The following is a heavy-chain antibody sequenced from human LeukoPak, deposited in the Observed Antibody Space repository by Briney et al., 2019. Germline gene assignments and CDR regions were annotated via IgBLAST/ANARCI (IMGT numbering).Heavy chain of an antibody. CDR2: VSYDGSNK. D-gene: IGHD3-16*01. V-gene: IGHV3-30-3*01. Sequence: GGSLRLSCAASGFTFSSYAMHWVRQAPGKGLEWVAVVSYDGSNKYHADSVKGRFTISRDNSKNTLYLQMNSLRAEDTAVYYCARDLGELENYYYGMDVWGQGTTVTVSS. J-gene: IGHJ6*02. CDR3: ARDLGELENYYYGMDV. CDR1: GFTFSSYA.